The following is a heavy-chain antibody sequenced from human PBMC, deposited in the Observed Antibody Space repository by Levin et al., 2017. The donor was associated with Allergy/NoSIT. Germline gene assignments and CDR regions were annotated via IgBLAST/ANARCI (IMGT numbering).Heavy chain of an antibody. CDR2: ISSSGSTI. CDR3: ARVSYYVASFDY. D-gene: IGHD1-26*01. CDR1: GFTFSDYY. V-gene: IGHV3-11*01. Sequence: TGGSLRLSCAASGFTFSDYYMSWIRQAPGKGLEWVSYISSSGSTIYYADSVKGRFTISRDNAKNSLYLQMNSLRAEDTAVYYCARVSYYVASFDYWGQGTLVTVSS. J-gene: IGHJ4*02.